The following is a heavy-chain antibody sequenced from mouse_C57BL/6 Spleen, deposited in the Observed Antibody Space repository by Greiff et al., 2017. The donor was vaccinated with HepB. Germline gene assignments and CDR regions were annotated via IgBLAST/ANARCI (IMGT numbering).Heavy chain of an antibody. J-gene: IGHJ3*01. CDR2: IYPRSGNT. CDR1: GYTFTSYG. D-gene: IGHD1-1*01. Sequence: QVQLQQSGAELARPGASVKLSCKASGYTFTSYGISWVKQRTGQGLEWIGEIYPRSGNTYYNEKFKGKATLTADKSSSTAYMELRSLTSEDSAVYFCAEGGIYYYGSSHPFAYWGQGTLVTVSA. CDR3: AEGGIYYYGSSHPFAY. V-gene: IGHV1-81*01.